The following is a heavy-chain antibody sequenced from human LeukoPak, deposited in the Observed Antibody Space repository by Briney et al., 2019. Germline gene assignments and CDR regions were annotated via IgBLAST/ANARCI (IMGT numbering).Heavy chain of an antibody. V-gene: IGHV3-74*01. D-gene: IGHD1-1*01. J-gene: IGHJ3*02. CDR3: ARGNAHAFDI. CDR1: GFTFSSYW. CDR2: INTDGSGT. Sequence: PGGSLRLSCAASGFTFSSYWMNWVRQAPGKGLVWVSRINTDGSGTSYADSVKGRFTISRDNAKNTLYLQMNSLRAEDTAVYYCARGNAHAFDIWGQGTMVTVSS.